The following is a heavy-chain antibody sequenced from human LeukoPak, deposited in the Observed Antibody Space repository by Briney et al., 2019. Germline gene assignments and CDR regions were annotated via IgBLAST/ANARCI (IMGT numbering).Heavy chain of an antibody. CDR3: ARDLPRARRGWGYCSSTSCYGIDY. J-gene: IGHJ4*02. V-gene: IGHV4-38-2*02. D-gene: IGHD2-2*01. Sequence: SETLSLTCTVSGYSISSGYYWGWIRQPPGKGLEWIGSIYHSGSTYYNPSLKSRVTISVDTSKNQFSLKLSSVTAADTAVYYCARDLPRARRGWGYCSSTSCYGIDYWGQGTLVTVSS. CDR2: IYHSGST. CDR1: GYSISSGYY.